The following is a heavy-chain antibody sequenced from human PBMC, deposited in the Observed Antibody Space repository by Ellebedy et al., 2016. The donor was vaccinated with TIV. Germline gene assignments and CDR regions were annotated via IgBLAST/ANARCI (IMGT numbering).Heavy chain of an antibody. V-gene: IGHV3-30-3*01. Sequence: GESLKISCAASGFTFSSYIMHWVRQAPGKGLEWVAVISSDGSNKDYADSLKGRFTISRDKSKNTLYLQMNSLRAEDTAVYYCARGETADYYDSSGYYQRLLWGFDYWGQGTLVTVSS. J-gene: IGHJ4*02. CDR3: ARGETADYYDSSGYYQRLLWGFDY. CDR1: GFTFSSYI. CDR2: ISSDGSNK. D-gene: IGHD3-22*01.